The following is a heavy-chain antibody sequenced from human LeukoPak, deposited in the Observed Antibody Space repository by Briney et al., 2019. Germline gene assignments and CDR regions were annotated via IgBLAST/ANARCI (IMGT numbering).Heavy chain of an antibody. CDR3: ARRGLGWYRHFDY. CDR2: INHSRNT. D-gene: IGHD6-19*01. J-gene: IGHJ4*02. Sequence: SETLSLTCAVYGGSFSGYYWGWIRQPPGNGLEWIGEINHSRNTNYNPSRKSRVTISVDTSKNQFSLKLSAVTAAGTAVYYWARRGLGWYRHFDYWGQGTLVTVSS. CDR1: GGSFSGYY. V-gene: IGHV4-34*01.